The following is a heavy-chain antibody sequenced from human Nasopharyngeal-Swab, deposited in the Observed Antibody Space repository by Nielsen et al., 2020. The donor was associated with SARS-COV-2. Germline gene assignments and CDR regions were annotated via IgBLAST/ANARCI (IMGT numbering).Heavy chain of an antibody. D-gene: IGHD1-14*01. CDR1: GFTFSSKW. CDR3: AFGHHG. V-gene: IGHV3-48*01. Sequence: GESLKISCAGSGFTFSSKWMNWARQAPGKGLEWISYISSSSDTISYADSVKGRFTISRDNAKNSLYLQMNSLRAEDTAVYYCAFGHHGWGQGIMVTVSS. J-gene: IGHJ4*02. CDR2: ISSSSDTI.